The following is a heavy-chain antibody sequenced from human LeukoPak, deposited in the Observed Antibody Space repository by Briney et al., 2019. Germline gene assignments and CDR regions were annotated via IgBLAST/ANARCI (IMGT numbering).Heavy chain of an antibody. CDR3: ARVRSGYVLDY. CDR2: ISTDGSNT. CDR1: EFTFSSYW. V-gene: IGHV3-74*01. D-gene: IGHD3-22*01. Sequence: GGSLRLSCAASEFTFSSYWMHWVRQAPGKGLVWVSRISTDGSNTNYAAPVKGRFTISRDNAKNTLYLQLNSLRAEETAVYYCARVRSGYVLDYWGQGTLVSVSS. J-gene: IGHJ4*02.